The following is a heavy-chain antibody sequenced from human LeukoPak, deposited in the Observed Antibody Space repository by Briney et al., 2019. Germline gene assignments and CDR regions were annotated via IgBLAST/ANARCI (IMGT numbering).Heavy chain of an antibody. CDR1: GYTFTAYY. Sequence: GASVKVSCKASGYTFTAYYMHWVRQAPGQGLEWMGWINPNTGGTNIAQKFQGRVTMTRDTSISTVYMELTRLISDDTAVYYCARSWVYSHDCSGYWGQGTLVTVSS. CDR2: INPNTGGT. J-gene: IGHJ4*02. D-gene: IGHD3-22*01. CDR3: ARSWVYSHDCSGY. V-gene: IGHV1-2*02.